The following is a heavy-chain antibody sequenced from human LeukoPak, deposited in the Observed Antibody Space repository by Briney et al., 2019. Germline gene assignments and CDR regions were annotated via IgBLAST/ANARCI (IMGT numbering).Heavy chain of an antibody. Sequence: GGSLRLSCAASGFTFSSYWMSWVRQAPGKGLEWVANIKQDGSEKYYVDSVKGRFTISRDNAKNSLYLQMNSLRAEDTAVYYCAKGETYYDSGGFFDYWGQGTLVTVSS. D-gene: IGHD3-22*01. CDR3: AKGETYYDSGGFFDY. CDR2: IKQDGSEK. V-gene: IGHV3-7*01. CDR1: GFTFSSYW. J-gene: IGHJ4*02.